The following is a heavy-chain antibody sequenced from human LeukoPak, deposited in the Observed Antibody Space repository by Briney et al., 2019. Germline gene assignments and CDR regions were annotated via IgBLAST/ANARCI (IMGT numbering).Heavy chain of an antibody. D-gene: IGHD3-16*01. CDR2: IYPGDSDT. CDR3: ARQTPLRGDTGDY. V-gene: IGHV5-51*01. J-gene: IGHJ4*02. CDR1: GYSFTSYW. Sequence: GESLKISCRVSGYSFTSYWIGWVRQMPGKGLEWMGIIYPGDSDTRYSPSFQGQVTISADKSISTAYLQWSSLKASDTAMYYCARQTPLRGDTGDYWGQGTLVTVSS.